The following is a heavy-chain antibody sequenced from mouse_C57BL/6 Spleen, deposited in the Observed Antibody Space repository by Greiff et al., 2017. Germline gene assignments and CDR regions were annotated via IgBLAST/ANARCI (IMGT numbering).Heavy chain of an antibody. Sequence: EVQLVESGGDLVKPGGSLKLSCAASGFTFSSYGMSWVRQTPDKRLEWVATISSGGSYTYYPDSVKGRFTISRDNAKNTLYLQMSSLKSEDTAMYYCARRGTTVVANLDYWGQGTTLTVSS. V-gene: IGHV5-6*01. J-gene: IGHJ2*01. CDR1: GFTFSSYG. CDR3: ARRGTTVVANLDY. D-gene: IGHD1-1*01. CDR2: ISSGGSYT.